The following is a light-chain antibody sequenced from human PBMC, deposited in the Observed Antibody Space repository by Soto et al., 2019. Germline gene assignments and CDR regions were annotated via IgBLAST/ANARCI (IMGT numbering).Light chain of an antibody. CDR2: SND. CDR1: TSNIGSNT. Sequence: QSVLTQPPSASGTPGQRVTISCSGTTSNIGSNTVSWYQHLPGTAPKLLIYSNDQRPSGVPDRFSGSKSGTSASLAISGLQSEDEADYYCQAYDYSLTASVFGGGTKVTVL. V-gene: IGLV1-44*01. CDR3: QAYDYSLTASV. J-gene: IGLJ3*02.